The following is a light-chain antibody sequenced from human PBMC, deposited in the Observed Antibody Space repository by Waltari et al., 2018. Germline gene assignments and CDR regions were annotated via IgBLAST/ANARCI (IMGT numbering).Light chain of an antibody. J-gene: IGKJ4*01. V-gene: IGKV4-1*01. Sequence: IVMTQSPDSLAVSLGERATINCKPSQSVLYSSDNRNYLAWYQQKPGQPPNLLIYWASTRESGVPDRFSGSGSGTDFTLTISSLQAEDVAVYYCQQYYITPLSFGGGTKVEIK. CDR1: QSVLYSSDNRNY. CDR3: QQYYITPLS. CDR2: WAS.